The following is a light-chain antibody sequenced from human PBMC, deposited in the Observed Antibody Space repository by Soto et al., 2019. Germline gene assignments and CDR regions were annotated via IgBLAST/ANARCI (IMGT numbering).Light chain of an antibody. Sequence: QSALTQPASVSGSPGQSITISCTGTSSDVGGYNYVSWYQQHPGKAPKLMIYDVSNRPSGVSNRFSGSMSGNTASLTISGLQAEEEADYYCSSYASSSTVVFGGGTKLTVL. CDR2: DVS. J-gene: IGLJ2*01. CDR3: SSYASSSTVV. CDR1: SSDVGGYNY. V-gene: IGLV2-14*01.